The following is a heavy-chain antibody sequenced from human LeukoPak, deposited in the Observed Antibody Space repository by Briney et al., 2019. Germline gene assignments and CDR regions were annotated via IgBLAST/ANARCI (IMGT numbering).Heavy chain of an antibody. CDR2: IYYNGST. V-gene: IGHV4-59*08. D-gene: IGHD3-9*01. CDR1: GGSISSYY. Sequence: SETLSLICTVSGGSISSYYWSWIRQPPGKGLEWIGYIYYNGSTNYNPSLKSRVTISVDTSKNQFSLKLSSVTAADTAVYYCARLQYYDILTGYPYYYGMDVWGQGTTVTVSS. J-gene: IGHJ6*02. CDR3: ARLQYYDILTGYPYYYGMDV.